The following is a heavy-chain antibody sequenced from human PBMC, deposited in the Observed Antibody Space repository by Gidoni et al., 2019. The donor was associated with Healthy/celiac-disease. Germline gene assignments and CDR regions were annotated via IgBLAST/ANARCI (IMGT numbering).Heavy chain of an antibody. Sequence: QVQLVESGGGVVQPGRSLRLSCAASGFTFSRYGMHWVRQAPGKGLEWVAVISYDGSNKYYADSVKGRFTISRDNSKNTLYLQMNSLRAEDTAVYYCAKGRDFWSGYSWWFDPWGQGTLVTVSS. CDR3: AKGRDFWSGYSWWFDP. CDR2: ISYDGSNK. V-gene: IGHV3-30*18. J-gene: IGHJ5*02. D-gene: IGHD3-3*01. CDR1: GFTFSRYG.